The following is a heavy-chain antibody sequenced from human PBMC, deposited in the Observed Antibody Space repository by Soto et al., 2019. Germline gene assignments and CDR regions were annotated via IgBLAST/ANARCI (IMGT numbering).Heavy chain of an antibody. CDR1: GGTFSSYA. V-gene: IGHV1-69*13. CDR3: ARPEEDYYYYGMDV. J-gene: IGHJ6*02. Sequence: GASVKVSCKASGGTFSSYAISWVRQAPGQGLEWMGGIIPIFGTANYAQKFQGRVTITADESTCTAYMELSSLRSEDTAVYYCARPEEDYYYYGMDVWGQGTTVTVSS. CDR2: IIPIFGTA.